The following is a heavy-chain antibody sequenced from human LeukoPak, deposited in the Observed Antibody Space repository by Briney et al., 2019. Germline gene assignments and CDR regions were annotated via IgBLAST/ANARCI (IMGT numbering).Heavy chain of an antibody. D-gene: IGHD6-13*01. CDR2: IWYDGSNK. CDR1: GFTFSSYA. J-gene: IGHJ4*02. CDR3: ARDGFFGSWIFDY. Sequence: GGSLRLSCAASGFTFSSYAMHWVRQAPGKGLEWVAVIWYDGSNKYYADSVKGRFTISRDNSKNTLYLQMNSLRAEDTAVYYCARDGFFGSWIFDYWGQGTLVTVSS. V-gene: IGHV3-33*08.